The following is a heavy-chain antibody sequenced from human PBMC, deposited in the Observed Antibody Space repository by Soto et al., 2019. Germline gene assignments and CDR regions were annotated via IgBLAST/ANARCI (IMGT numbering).Heavy chain of an antibody. D-gene: IGHD6-13*01. V-gene: IGHV6-1*01. CDR1: GDSVSSNSAA. J-gene: IGHJ6*02. Sequence: QVQLQQSGPGLVKPSQTLSLTCAISGDSVSSNSAAWNWIRQSPSRGLEWLGRTYYRSKWYNDYAVSVKSRITINPDTSKNQFSLQLNSVTPEDTAVYYCARGDWEAAAGSRGFFYYYYGMDVWGQGTTVTVSS. CDR2: TYYRSKWYN. CDR3: ARGDWEAAAGSRGFFYYYYGMDV.